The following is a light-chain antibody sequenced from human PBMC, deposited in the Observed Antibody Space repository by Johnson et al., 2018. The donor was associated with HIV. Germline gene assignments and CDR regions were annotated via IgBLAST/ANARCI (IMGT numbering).Light chain of an antibody. CDR2: ENN. V-gene: IGLV1-51*02. J-gene: IGLJ1*01. CDR1: SSNIGNNY. Sequence: QSMLTQPPSVSAAPGQKVTISCSGSSSNIGNNYVSWYQQLPGTAPKLLIYENNKRPSGIPDRFSGSKSGTSATLGITGLQTGDEADYYCGTWDSSLSAHYVFGTGTKITVL. CDR3: GTWDSSLSAHYV.